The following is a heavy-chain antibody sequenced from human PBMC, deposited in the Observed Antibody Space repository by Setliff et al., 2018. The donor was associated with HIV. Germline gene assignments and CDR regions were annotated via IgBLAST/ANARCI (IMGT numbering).Heavy chain of an antibody. CDR2: IDPSSGRT. D-gene: IGHD6-6*01. CDR1: GYTFTDNY. Sequence: ASVKVSCKASGYTFTDNYIHWVRQAPGQGLEWVAWIDPSSGRTDYAQRFQGRVTLTSDSSISTAYMELSRLRSDDTATYYCARSEVQQLVLSYYYYYMNVWGKGTTVTVSS. V-gene: IGHV1-2*02. J-gene: IGHJ6*03. CDR3: ARSEVQQLVLSYYYYYMNV.